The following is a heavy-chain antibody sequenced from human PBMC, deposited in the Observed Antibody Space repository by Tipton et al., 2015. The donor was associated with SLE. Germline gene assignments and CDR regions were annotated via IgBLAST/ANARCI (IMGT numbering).Heavy chain of an antibody. D-gene: IGHD3-22*01. J-gene: IGHJ4*02. Sequence: TLSLTCAVYGGSFSGYYWGWIRQPPGKGLEWIGEINQSGSTNYNPSLKSRVSISVDTSKKQFSLNLSSVPAADTAVYYCARSRGGGYRPINYWGQGTLVTVSS. CDR1: GGSFSGYY. CDR3: ARSRGGGYRPINY. V-gene: IGHV4-34*01. CDR2: INQSGST.